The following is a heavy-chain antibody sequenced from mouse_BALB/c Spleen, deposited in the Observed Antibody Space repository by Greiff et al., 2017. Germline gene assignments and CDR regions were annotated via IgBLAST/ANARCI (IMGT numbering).Heavy chain of an antibody. CDR1: GFNIKDTY. D-gene: IGHD3-2*01. CDR2: IDPANGNT. V-gene: IGHV14-3*02. Sequence: VHVKQSGAELVKPGASVKLSCTASGFNIKDTYMHWVKQRPEQGLEWIGRIDPANGNTKYDPKFQGKATITADTSSNTAYLQLSSLTSEDTAVYYCATDSSGHYAMDYWGQGTSVTVSS. J-gene: IGHJ4*01. CDR3: ATDSSGHYAMDY.